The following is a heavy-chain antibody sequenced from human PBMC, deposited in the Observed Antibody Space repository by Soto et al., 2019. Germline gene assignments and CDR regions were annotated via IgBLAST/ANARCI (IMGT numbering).Heavy chain of an antibody. CDR3: TSAAGQGSRSYA. CDR2: VSAYNGNT. J-gene: IGHJ5*02. D-gene: IGHD3-10*01. CDR1: GYIFTSYG. V-gene: IGHV1-18*01. Sequence: QVQLVQSGAEVKKPGASVKVSCKASGYIFTSYGITWVRQAPGQGLEWMGWVSAYNGNTKYAQKLQGRVTMSTDTSTITAYMELRSLRSDDTAVYYCTSAAGQGSRSYAWGQGTLVTVSS.